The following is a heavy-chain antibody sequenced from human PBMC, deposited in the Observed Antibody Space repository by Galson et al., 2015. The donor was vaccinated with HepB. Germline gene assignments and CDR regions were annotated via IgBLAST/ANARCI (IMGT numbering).Heavy chain of an antibody. CDR3: ARDRRGPSNWFDP. CDR1: GFTFSSYS. Sequence: SLRLSCAASGFTFSSYSMNWVRQAPGKGLEWVSSISSSSSYIYYADSVKGRFTISRDNAKNSLYLQMNSLRAEDTAVYYCARDRRGPSNWFDPWGQGTLVTVSS. CDR2: ISSSSSYI. V-gene: IGHV3-21*01. J-gene: IGHJ5*02.